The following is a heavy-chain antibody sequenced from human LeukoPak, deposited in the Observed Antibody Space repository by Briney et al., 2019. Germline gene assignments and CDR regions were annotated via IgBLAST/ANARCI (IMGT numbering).Heavy chain of an antibody. D-gene: IGHD2-2*01. CDR1: GGSISSYY. Sequence: SETLSLTCTVSGGSISSYYWSWIRQPPGKGLEWIGYIYYSGSTNYNPSLKSRVTISVDTSKNQFSLKLSSVTAADTAVYYCASPYCSSTSCYRGRFDYWGQGTLVTVSS. CDR2: IYYSGST. J-gene: IGHJ4*02. CDR3: ASPYCSSTSCYRGRFDY. V-gene: IGHV4-59*01.